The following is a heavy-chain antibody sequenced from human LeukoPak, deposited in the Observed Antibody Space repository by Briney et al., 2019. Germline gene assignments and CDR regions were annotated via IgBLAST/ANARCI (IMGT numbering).Heavy chain of an antibody. CDR2: IYFSGSV. CDR1: GDITHY. D-gene: IGHD3-10*01. J-gene: IGHJ6*02. Sequence: SETLSLTCTVSGDITHYWGWIRQPPGKGLECIGSIYFSGSVYYNPSLRSRVTKSVDTSKNQFSLKLSSVTAADTAVYYCARYGSGSYWPSYGMDVWGQGTTVTVSS. V-gene: IGHV4-39*07. CDR3: ARYGSGSYWPSYGMDV.